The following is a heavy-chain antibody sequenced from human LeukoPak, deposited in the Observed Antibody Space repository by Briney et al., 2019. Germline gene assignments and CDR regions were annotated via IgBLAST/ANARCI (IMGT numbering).Heavy chain of an antibody. J-gene: IGHJ4*02. CDR3: ARDRDYYDSSGYWGYFDY. CDR2: ISYDGSNK. D-gene: IGHD3-22*01. V-gene: IGHV3-30-3*01. CDR1: GFTFSSYA. Sequence: PGGSLRLSCAASGFTFSSYAMHWVRQAPGKGLEWVAVISYDGSNKYYADSVKGRFTISRDNSKNTLYLQMNSLGAEDTAVYYCARDRDYYDSSGYWGYFDYWGQGTLVTVSS.